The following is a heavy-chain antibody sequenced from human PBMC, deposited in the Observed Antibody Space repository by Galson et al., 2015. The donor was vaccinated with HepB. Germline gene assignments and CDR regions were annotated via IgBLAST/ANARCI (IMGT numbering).Heavy chain of an antibody. CDR3: TTDGYDSSGYYRYYYYGMDV. CDR1: GFTFSNAW. J-gene: IGHJ6*02. V-gene: IGHV3-15*01. CDR2: IKSKTDGGTT. D-gene: IGHD3-22*01. Sequence: SLRLSCAASGFTFSNAWMSWVRQAPGKGLEWVGRIKSKTDGGTTDYAAPVEGRFTISRDDSKNTLYLQMNSLKTEDTAVYYCTTDGYDSSGYYRYYYYGMDVWGQGTTVTVSS.